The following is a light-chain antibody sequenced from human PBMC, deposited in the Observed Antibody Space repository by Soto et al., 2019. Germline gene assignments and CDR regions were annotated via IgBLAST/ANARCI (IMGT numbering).Light chain of an antibody. CDR2: AAS. Sequence: EIVLTQSPGTLSLSPGDRATLSCRASQTISSTYLAWYQQKPGQAPRLLIYAASTRATGIPDRFSGSGSGTDFTLTISRLEPEDFAVYYCQQCGSSPKTFGQGTKVEI. V-gene: IGKV3-20*01. J-gene: IGKJ1*01. CDR3: QQCGSSPKT. CDR1: QTISSTY.